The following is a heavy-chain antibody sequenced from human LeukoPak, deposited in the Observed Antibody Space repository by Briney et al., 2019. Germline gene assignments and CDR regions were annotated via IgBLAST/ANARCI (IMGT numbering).Heavy chain of an antibody. J-gene: IGHJ4*02. D-gene: IGHD1-1*01. CDR2: INQDGSEK. CDR3: ARGTSGY. V-gene: IGHV3-7*01. CDR1: GFTFSSYW. Sequence: GGSLRLSCVASGFTFSSYWMNWVRQAPGKGLEWVASINQDGSEKYHVAYVKGRFTISRDNAKNSLYLQMNSLRAEDTAVYYCARGTSGYWGQGTLVTVSS.